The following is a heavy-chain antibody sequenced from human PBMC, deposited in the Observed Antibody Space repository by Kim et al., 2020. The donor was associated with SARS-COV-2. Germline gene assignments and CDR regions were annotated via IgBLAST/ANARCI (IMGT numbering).Heavy chain of an antibody. J-gene: IGHJ4*02. CDR1: GGSISSYY. CDR2: IYYSGST. V-gene: IGHV4-59*01. CDR3: ARGPAYGDYHFDY. Sequence: SETLSLTCTVSGGSISSYYWSWIRQPPGKGLEWIGYIYYSGSTNYNPSLKSRVTISVDTSKNQFSLKLSSVTAADTAVYYCARGPAYGDYHFDYWGQGTLVTVSS. D-gene: IGHD4-17*01.